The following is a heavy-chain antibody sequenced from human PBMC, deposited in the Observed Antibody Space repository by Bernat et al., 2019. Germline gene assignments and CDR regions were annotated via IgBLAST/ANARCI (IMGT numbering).Heavy chain of an antibody. J-gene: IGHJ4*02. V-gene: IGHV1-69*02. CDR2: IIPILGIA. CDR1: GGTFSSYT. CDR3: ARRYSGYGPISPYPFDY. Sequence: QVQLVQSGAEVKKPGSSVKVSCKASGGTFSSYTISWVRQAPGQGLEWMGRIIPILGIANYAQKFQGRVTITADKSTSTAYMELSSLRSEDTAVYYCARRYSGYGPISPYPFDYWGQGTLVTVSS. D-gene: IGHD5-12*01.